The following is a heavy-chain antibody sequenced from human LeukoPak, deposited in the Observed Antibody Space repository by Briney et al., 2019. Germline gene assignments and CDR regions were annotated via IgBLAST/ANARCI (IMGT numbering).Heavy chain of an antibody. Sequence: GGSLRLSCAASGFTFSSYWMHWVRQAPGKGLVWVSRINGDGSSTAYADSVKGRFTISRDNAKNTLYLQMNSLRVEDTAVYYCAKGRTMIVVATFDYWGQGTLVTVSS. CDR3: AKGRTMIVVATFDY. V-gene: IGHV3-74*01. CDR1: GFTFSSYW. CDR2: INGDGSST. J-gene: IGHJ4*02. D-gene: IGHD3-22*01.